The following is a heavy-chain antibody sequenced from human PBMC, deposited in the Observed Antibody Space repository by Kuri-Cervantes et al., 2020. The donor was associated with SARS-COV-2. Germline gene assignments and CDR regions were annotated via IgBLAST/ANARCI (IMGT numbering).Heavy chain of an antibody. CDR3: SRDQVSAAGTANY. D-gene: IGHD6-13*01. Sequence: LSLTCAASGFTFSSYSMNWVRQAPGKGLEWVSSISSSSSYIYYADSVKGRFTISRDNAKRTLFLQMNSLRVDDTAVYYCSRDQVSAAGTANYWGQGALVTVSS. J-gene: IGHJ4*02. V-gene: IGHV3-21*04. CDR2: ISSSSSYI. CDR1: GFTFSSYS.